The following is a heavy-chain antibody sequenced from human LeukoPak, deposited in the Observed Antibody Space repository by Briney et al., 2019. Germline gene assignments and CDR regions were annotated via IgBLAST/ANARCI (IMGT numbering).Heavy chain of an antibody. CDR1: GFTFSSYA. D-gene: IGHD6-13*01. V-gene: IGHV3-23*01. Sequence: QPGGSLRLSCAASGFTFSSYAMSWVRQAPGKGLEWVSATSGSGGSTYYADSVKGRFTISRDNSKNTLYLQMNSLRAEDTAVYYRAKDLVRLAAAGTWDYWGQGTLVTVSS. CDR2: TSGSGGST. CDR3: AKDLVRLAAAGTWDY. J-gene: IGHJ4*02.